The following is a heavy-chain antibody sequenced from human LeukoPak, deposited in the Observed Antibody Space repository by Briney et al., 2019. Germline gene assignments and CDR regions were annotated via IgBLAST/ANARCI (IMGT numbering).Heavy chain of an antibody. Sequence: ASVKVSCKTSGFTFTGYYIHWVRQAPGQGFEWIGWINPDSGGADYAQKFQGRVTMTRDTSISTVYMELNSLTSDDTAVYYCARVGATYSGDPWGQGSLVTVSS. D-gene: IGHD1-26*01. CDR1: GFTFTGYY. V-gene: IGHV1-2*02. CDR2: INPDSGGA. CDR3: ARVGATYSGDP. J-gene: IGHJ5*02.